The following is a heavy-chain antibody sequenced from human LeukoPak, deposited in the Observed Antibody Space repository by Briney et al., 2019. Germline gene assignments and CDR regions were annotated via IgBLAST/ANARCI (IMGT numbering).Heavy chain of an antibody. J-gene: IGHJ4*02. Sequence: GESLKISCKGSGYSFTTYWIGWVRQMPGKGLEWMGNIYLDDSDIKYSPSFQGQVTISADKSISTAYLQWNSLQASGTAIYYCARLTVAAFDNWGQGTLVTVSS. CDR1: GYSFTTYW. V-gene: IGHV5-51*01. D-gene: IGHD6-19*01. CDR3: ARLTVAAFDN. CDR2: IYLDDSDI.